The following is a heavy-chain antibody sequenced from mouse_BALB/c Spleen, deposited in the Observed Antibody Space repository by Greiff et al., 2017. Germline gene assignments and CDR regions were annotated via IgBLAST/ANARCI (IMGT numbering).Heavy chain of an antibody. CDR1: GFTFSSYT. J-gene: IGHJ4*01. D-gene: IGHD2-2*01. Sequence: EVKVVESGGGLVKPGGSLKLSCAASGFTFSSYTMSWVRQTPEKRLEWVATISSGGGNTYYPDSVKGRFTISRDNAKNNLYLQMSSLRSEDTALYYCARYMIYYGYNYYAMDYWGQGTSVTVAS. CDR2: ISSGGGNT. CDR3: ARYMIYYGYNYYAMDY. V-gene: IGHV5-9*03.